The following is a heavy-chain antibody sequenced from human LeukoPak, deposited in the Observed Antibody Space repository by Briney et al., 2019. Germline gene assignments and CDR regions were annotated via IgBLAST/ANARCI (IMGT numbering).Heavy chain of an antibody. J-gene: IGHJ4*02. CDR3: ARPEWPPVRGVNFYRY. Sequence: GASVKVSCKASGYTFTSYGISWVRQAPGQGLEWMGWISAYNGNTNYAQKLQGRVTMTTDTSTSTAYMELRSLRSDDTAVYYCARPEWPPVRGVNFYRYWGQGTLVTVSS. V-gene: IGHV1-18*01. CDR1: GYTFTSYG. D-gene: IGHD3-10*01. CDR2: ISAYNGNT.